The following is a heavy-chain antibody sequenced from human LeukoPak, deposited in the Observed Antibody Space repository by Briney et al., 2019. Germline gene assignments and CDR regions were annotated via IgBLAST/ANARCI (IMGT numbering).Heavy chain of an antibody. Sequence: SQTLSLTCTVSGGSISGGSYYWGWIRQPPGKGLEWIGSIYYSGITYYNPSLKSRVTISRDTSKNQFSLRLSSVTVADTAVYYCARGRGYSYAFDPWGQGTLVTVSS. D-gene: IGHD5-18*01. V-gene: IGHV4-39*07. J-gene: IGHJ5*02. CDR1: GGSISGGSYY. CDR3: ARGRGYSYAFDP. CDR2: IYYSGIT.